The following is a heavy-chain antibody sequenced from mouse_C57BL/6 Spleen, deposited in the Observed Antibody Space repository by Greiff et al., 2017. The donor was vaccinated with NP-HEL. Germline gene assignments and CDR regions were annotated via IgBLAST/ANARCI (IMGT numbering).Heavy chain of an antibody. CDR2: IYPGSGNT. CDR3: ARGPSYYYGSSYGWFAY. V-gene: IGHV1-76*01. CDR1: GYTFTDYY. J-gene: IGHJ3*01. D-gene: IGHD1-1*01. Sequence: QVHVKQSGAELVRPGASVKLSCKASGYTFTDYYINWVKQRPGQGLEWIARIYPGSGNTYYNEKFKGKATLTAEKSSSTAYMQLSSLTSEDSAVYFGARGPSYYYGSSYGWFAYWGQGTLVTVSA.